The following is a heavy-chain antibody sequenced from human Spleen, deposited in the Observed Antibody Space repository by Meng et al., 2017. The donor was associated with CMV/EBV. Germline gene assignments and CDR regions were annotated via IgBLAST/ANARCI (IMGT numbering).Heavy chain of an antibody. J-gene: IGHJ4*02. Sequence: ASVKVSCKASGYTFTGYYIHWVRQAPGQGLEWMGWINPNSGGTNYAQKFQGRVTMTRDTSIGTAYMELSGLRSDDTAVYYCARERVGGGDSYGYWGQGTLVTVSS. CDR2: INPNSGGT. CDR3: ARERVGGGDSYGY. CDR1: GYTFTGYY. D-gene: IGHD2-21*01. V-gene: IGHV1-2*02.